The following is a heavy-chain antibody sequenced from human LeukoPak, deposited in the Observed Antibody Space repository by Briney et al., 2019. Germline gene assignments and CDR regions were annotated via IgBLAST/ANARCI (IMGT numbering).Heavy chain of an antibody. D-gene: IGHD6-19*01. Sequence: GGSLRLSCAASGFTFSSYAMRWVRQAPGKGLEWVSAISGSGGSTYYADSVKGRFTISRDNSKNTLYLQMNSLRAEDTAVYYCAKVVAVAGTYYFDYWGQGTLVTVSS. CDR1: GFTFSSYA. J-gene: IGHJ4*02. V-gene: IGHV3-23*01. CDR3: AKVVAVAGTYYFDY. CDR2: ISGSGGST.